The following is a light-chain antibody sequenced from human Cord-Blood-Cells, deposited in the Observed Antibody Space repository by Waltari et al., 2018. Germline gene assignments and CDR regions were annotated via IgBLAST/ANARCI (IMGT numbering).Light chain of an antibody. CDR1: SSAVGAYTY. CDR2: DVS. V-gene: IGLV2-11*01. Sequence: QSALTQHRPVSGSPGQSVTISCPGTSSAVGAYTYVSWYQQHPGKAPKLMIYDVSKRPSGVPDRFSGSKSGNTAPLTISGLQAEDEADYYCCSYAGSYTLVFGGGTKLTVL. CDR3: CSYAGSYTLV. J-gene: IGLJ2*01.